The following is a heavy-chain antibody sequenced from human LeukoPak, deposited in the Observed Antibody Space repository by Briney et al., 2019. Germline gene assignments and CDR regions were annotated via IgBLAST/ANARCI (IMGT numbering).Heavy chain of an antibody. J-gene: IGHJ5*02. CDR2: ISYSGST. D-gene: IGHD2-15*01. CDR1: GGSISSYY. Sequence: PSETLSLTCTVSGGSISSYYWSWIRQPPGKGLEWIGYISYSGSTNYNPSLKSRVSISIDTSKNQFSLKLSSVTAADTAVYYCASGGYCSSGSCYPNWFDPWGQGTLVTVSS. CDR3: ASGGYCSSGSCYPNWFDP. V-gene: IGHV4-59*01.